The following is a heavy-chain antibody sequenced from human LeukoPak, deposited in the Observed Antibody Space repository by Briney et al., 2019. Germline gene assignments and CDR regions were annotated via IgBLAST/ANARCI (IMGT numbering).Heavy chain of an antibody. D-gene: IGHD5-24*01. CDR3: ARDRAVKARIGGMDV. CDR1: GFSVTNNY. V-gene: IGHV3-11*06. Sequence: PGGSLRLSCAASGFSVTNNYMSWVRQAPGKGLEWVSYISESSSHTYNADSVKGRFTISRDNAKNSLYLQMNSLRVEDTGIYYCARDRAVKARIGGMDVWGQGTTVIVSS. CDR2: ISESSSHT. J-gene: IGHJ6*02.